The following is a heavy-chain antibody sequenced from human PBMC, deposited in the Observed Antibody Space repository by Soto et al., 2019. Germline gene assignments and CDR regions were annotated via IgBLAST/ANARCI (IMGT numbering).Heavy chain of an antibody. V-gene: IGHV3-48*01. Sequence: PGGSLRLSCAASGFTFSSYSMNWVRQAPGKGLEWVSYISSSSSTIYYADSVKGRFTISRDNAQNSLYLQMNSLRAEDTAVYYWATTKNAFSTSTQSDPWGQGTLVTVSS. CDR1: GFTFSSYS. D-gene: IGHD1-1*01. CDR2: ISSSSSTI. CDR3: ATTKNAFSTSTQSDP. J-gene: IGHJ5*02.